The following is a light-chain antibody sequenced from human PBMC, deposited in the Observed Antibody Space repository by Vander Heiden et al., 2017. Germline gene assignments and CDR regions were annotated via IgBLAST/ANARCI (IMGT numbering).Light chain of an antibody. V-gene: IGLV3-1*01. J-gene: IGLJ2*01. CDR3: QAWDSSTVV. Sequence: SYELTQPPSLSVSSGPTASIPCSADKLGDKYACWYQQKPGQSPVLVIYQNNKRPSGIPERFSGSNSGNTATLTISGTQAMDEADYYCQAWDSSTVVFGGGTKLTVL. CDR1: KLGDKY. CDR2: QNN.